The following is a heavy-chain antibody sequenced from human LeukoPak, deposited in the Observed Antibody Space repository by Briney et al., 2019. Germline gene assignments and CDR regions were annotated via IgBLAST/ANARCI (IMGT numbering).Heavy chain of an antibody. CDR2: ISGSGAKT. CDR1: GFTFSNYA. Sequence: GGSLRLSCAASGFTFSNYAVSWVRQAPGKGLEWVSGISGSGAKTYYADSVKGRFTISRDNSRNTLYIQMNSLRVEGTAVYYCSKDPVPHGNGLYWFDPWGQGTLVTVSS. V-gene: IGHV3-23*01. D-gene: IGHD1-14*01. J-gene: IGHJ5*02. CDR3: SKDPVPHGNGLYWFDP.